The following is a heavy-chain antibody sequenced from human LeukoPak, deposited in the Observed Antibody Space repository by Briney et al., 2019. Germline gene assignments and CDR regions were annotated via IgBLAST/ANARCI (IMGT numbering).Heavy chain of an antibody. V-gene: IGHV5-51*01. CDR3: ATVTVTTFVHFDY. CDR2: IYPGDSDT. CDR1: GYSFTSYW. D-gene: IGHD4-17*01. Sequence: GDSLKISCKGSGYSFTSYWIGWVRQMPGKGLEWMGIIYPGDSDTRYSPPFQGQVTISADKSISTAYLQWSSLKASDTAMYYCATVTVTTFVHFDYWGQGTLVTVSS. J-gene: IGHJ4*02.